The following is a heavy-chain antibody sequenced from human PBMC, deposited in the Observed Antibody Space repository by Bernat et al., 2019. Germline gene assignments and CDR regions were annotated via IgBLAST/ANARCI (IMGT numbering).Heavy chain of an antibody. CDR3: ARSSTYYDYIWGSYRPDYYFDY. CDR1: GFTFSSYG. D-gene: IGHD3-16*02. CDR2: IWYDGSNK. V-gene: IGHV3-33*01. J-gene: IGHJ4*02. Sequence: QVQLVESGGGVVQPGRSLRLSCAASGFTFSSYGMHWVRQAPGKGLEWVAVIWYDGSNKYYADSVKGRFTISSDNSKNTLYLQMNSLRAEDTAVYYCARSSTYYDYIWGSYRPDYYFDYWGQGTLVTVSS.